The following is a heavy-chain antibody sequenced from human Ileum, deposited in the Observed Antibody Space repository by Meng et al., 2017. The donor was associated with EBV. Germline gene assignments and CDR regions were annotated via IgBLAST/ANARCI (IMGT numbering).Heavy chain of an antibody. CDR1: GGSFSGYY. D-gene: IGHD3-10*01. V-gene: IGHV4-34*01. CDR2: INHSGST. J-gene: IGHJ4*02. Sequence: QVQLQKWGACLLQPSETLSLTCAVYGGSFSGYYWGWIRQPPGKGLEWIGEINHSGSTNYNPSLKSRVTISVDTSKNQFSLKLSSVTAADTAVYYCARGNKVSDRGFDYWGQGTLVTVSS. CDR3: ARGNKVSDRGFDY.